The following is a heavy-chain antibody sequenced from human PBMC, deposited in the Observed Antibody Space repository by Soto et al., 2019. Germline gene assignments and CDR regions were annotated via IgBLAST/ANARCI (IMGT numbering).Heavy chain of an antibody. D-gene: IGHD3-16*02. V-gene: IGHV4-34*01. Sequence: SETLSLTCAVYGGSFSGYYWSWIRQPPGKGLEWIGEINHSGSTNYNPSLKSRVTISVDTSKNQFSLKLSSVTAADTAVYYCARGARLGEFSPPPVDSRGQGPLVTVSP. CDR1: GGSFSGYY. J-gene: IGHJ4*02. CDR3: ARGARLGEFSPPPVDS. CDR2: INHSGST.